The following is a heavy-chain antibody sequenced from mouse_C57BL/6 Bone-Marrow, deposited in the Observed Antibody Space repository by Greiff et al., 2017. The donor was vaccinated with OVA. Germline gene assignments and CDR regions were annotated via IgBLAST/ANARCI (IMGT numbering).Heavy chain of an antibody. Sequence: VQLQQSGAELAKPGASVKLSCKASGYTFTSYWMHWVKQRPGQGLEWIGYINPSSGYTKYNQKFKDKATLTADTSSSTAYMQLSSLTYEDSAVYYCARSGNSYYGLYYFDYWGQGTTLTVSS. D-gene: IGHD2-10*01. CDR1: GYTFTSYW. CDR3: ARSGNSYYGLYYFDY. CDR2: INPSSGYT. J-gene: IGHJ2*01. V-gene: IGHV1-7*01.